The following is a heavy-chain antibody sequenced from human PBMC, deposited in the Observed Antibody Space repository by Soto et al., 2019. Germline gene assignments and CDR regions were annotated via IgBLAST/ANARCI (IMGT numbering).Heavy chain of an antibody. V-gene: IGHV4-4*02. CDR2: ISHSGTS. CDR3: ARVVLTITRGAFDA. CDR1: GGSISSSHW. J-gene: IGHJ3*01. D-gene: IGHD3-9*01. Sequence: QVQLQESGPGLVKPSGTLSLTCAVSGGSISSSHWWTWVRQSPGKGLDYIGEISHSGTSNSNPSLKSRVPLSVDKSKNHFSLTLTSVTAADTAVYYCARVVLTITRGAFDAWGQGTLVIVSS.